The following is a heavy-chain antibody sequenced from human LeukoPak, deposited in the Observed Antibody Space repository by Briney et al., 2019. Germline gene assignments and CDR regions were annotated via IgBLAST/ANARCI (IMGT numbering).Heavy chain of an antibody. CDR1: GFTLTTYA. Sequence: GGSLRLSCAASGFTLTTYAMSWVRQAPGKGLEWVSTIDVTTGGSYYADSVKGRFTISRDTFQNTLYLQLSSLRVDDTAVYYCAKVNYYQPYFWGQGTLVTVSS. J-gene: IGHJ4*02. V-gene: IGHV3-23*01. D-gene: IGHD2-2*01. CDR3: AKVNYYQPYF. CDR2: IDVTTGGS.